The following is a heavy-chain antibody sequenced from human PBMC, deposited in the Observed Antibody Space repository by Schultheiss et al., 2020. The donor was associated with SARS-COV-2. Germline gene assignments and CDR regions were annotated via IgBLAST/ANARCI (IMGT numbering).Heavy chain of an antibody. D-gene: IGHD6-19*01. Sequence: GGSLRLSCAASGFTFDDYAMHWVRQAPGKGLEWVSLISGDGGSTYYADSVKGRFTISRDNSKNTLYLQMNSLRAEDTAVYYCAATDFSSGWLDFDYWGQGTLVTVSS. CDR2: ISGDGGST. CDR1: GFTFDDYA. J-gene: IGHJ4*02. CDR3: AATDFSSGWLDFDY. V-gene: IGHV3-43*02.